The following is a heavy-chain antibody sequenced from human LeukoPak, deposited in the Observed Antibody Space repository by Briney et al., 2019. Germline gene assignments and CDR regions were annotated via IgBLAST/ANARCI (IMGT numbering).Heavy chain of an antibody. Sequence: SQTLSLTCTVSGGSISSGGYYWSWIRQPPGKGLEWIGYIYHSGSTYYNPSLKSRVTISVDRSKNQFSLKLSSVTAADTAVYYCARVFSYYDNWFDPWGQGTLVTVSS. CDR2: IYHSGST. CDR3: ARVFSYYDNWFDP. V-gene: IGHV4-30-2*01. J-gene: IGHJ5*02. CDR1: GGSISSGGYY. D-gene: IGHD3-10*01.